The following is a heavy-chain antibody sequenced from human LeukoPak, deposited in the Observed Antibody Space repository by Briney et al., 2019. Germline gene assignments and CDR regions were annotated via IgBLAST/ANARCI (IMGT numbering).Heavy chain of an antibody. Sequence: GGSLRLSCAASGFTFSSYGMHWVRQAPGKGLEWVAVISYDGSNKYYADSVKGRFTISRDNSKNTLYLQTNSLRAEDTAVYYCAKGDSSRLTIYYYYYGMDVWGQGTTVTVSS. CDR2: ISYDGSNK. CDR3: AKGDSSRLTIYYYYYGMDV. V-gene: IGHV3-30*18. D-gene: IGHD6-13*01. J-gene: IGHJ6*02. CDR1: GFTFSSYG.